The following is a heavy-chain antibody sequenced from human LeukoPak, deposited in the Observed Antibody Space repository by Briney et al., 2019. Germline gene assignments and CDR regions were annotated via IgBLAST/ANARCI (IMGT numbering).Heavy chain of an antibody. D-gene: IGHD4-17*01. CDR1: AGSFSDYY. V-gene: IGHV4-59*01. J-gene: IGHJ3*02. Sequence: PSETLSLTCAVYAGSFSDYYWSWIRQSPGGGLEWIGYIYYSGSTNYNPSLKSRVTISVDTSKNQFSLKLSSVTAADTAVYYCARGSYGDHTAFDIWGQGTMVTVSS. CDR2: IYYSGST. CDR3: ARGSYGDHTAFDI.